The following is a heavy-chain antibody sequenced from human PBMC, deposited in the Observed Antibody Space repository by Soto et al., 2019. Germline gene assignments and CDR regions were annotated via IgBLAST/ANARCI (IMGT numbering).Heavy chain of an antibody. Sequence: SETLSLTCTVSGGSISSYYWSWIRQPPGKGLEWIGYIYYSGSTNYNPSLKSRVTISVDTSKNQFSLKLSSVTAADTAVYYCARRRESITIFGVVSGKTPFDYWGQGTLVTVSS. CDR2: IYYSGST. J-gene: IGHJ4*02. V-gene: IGHV4-59*01. D-gene: IGHD3-3*01. CDR3: ARRRESITIFGVVSGKTPFDY. CDR1: GGSISSYY.